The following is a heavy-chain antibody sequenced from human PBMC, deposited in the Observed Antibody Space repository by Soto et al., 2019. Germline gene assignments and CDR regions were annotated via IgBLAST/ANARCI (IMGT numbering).Heavy chain of an antibody. D-gene: IGHD4-17*01. J-gene: IGHJ4*02. Sequence: SVKVSCKASGGTFSTFGISWVRQAPGQGLEWMGGIIPFFGTARYSQKFEDRITITADESTNTVYMDLRSLTSEDTAIYYCAKSSPMDAGDKYYYDFWGQGALVTVSS. V-gene: IGHV1-69*13. CDR2: IIPFFGTA. CDR1: GGTFSTFG. CDR3: AKSSPMDAGDKYYYDF.